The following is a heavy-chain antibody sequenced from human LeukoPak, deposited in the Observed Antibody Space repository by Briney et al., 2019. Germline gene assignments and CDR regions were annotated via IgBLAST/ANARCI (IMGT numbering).Heavy chain of an antibody. Sequence: GGSLRLSCAASGFTFSSYSMNWVRQAPGKGLEWVSSISSSSSYIYYADSVKGRFTISRDNAKNSLYLQMNSLRAEDTAVYYCAREGEDCGGDCYSVYYYYYMDVWAKETTVTVSS. D-gene: IGHD2-21*02. CDR1: GFTFSSYS. V-gene: IGHV3-21*01. J-gene: IGHJ6*03. CDR3: AREGEDCGGDCYSVYYYYYMDV. CDR2: ISSSSSYI.